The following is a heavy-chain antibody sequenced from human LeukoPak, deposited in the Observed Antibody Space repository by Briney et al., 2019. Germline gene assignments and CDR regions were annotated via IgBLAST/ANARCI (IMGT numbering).Heavy chain of an antibody. V-gene: IGHV1-46*01. Sequence: ASVKVSCKASGYRFTSYYLHWVRQAPGQGLEWMGIINPSGGSTSYAQKFQGRVTMTRDTSTSTVYMELSSLSSEDTAVYYCARSSGNGGFDYWGQGTLVTVSS. D-gene: IGHD3-3*01. CDR3: ARSSGNGGFDY. CDR2: INPSGGST. J-gene: IGHJ4*02. CDR1: GYRFTSYY.